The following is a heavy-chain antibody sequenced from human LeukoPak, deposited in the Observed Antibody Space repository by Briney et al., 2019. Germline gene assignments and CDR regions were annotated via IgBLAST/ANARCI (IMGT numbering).Heavy chain of an antibody. CDR1: GGSFSGYY. V-gene: IGHV4-34*01. CDR3: AREIHWGGAFDI. J-gene: IGHJ3*02. D-gene: IGHD7-27*01. CDR2: INHSGST. Sequence: SETLSLTCAVYGGSFSGYYWSWIRQPPGKGLEWIGEINHSGSTNYNPSLKSRVTISVDKSKSQFSLKLSSVTAADTAVYFCAREIHWGGAFDIWGQGTMVTVSS.